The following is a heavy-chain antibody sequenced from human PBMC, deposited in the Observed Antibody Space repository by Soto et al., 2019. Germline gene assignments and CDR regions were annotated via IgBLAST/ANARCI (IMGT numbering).Heavy chain of an antibody. CDR2: IWYDGSNK. Sequence: VAVIWYDGSNKYYADSVKGRFTISRDNSENTLYLQMNSLRAEDTAVYYCARDGYCSGGSCYSVPVFDYWGQGTLVTVSS. D-gene: IGHD2-15*01. V-gene: IGHV3-33*01. J-gene: IGHJ4*02. CDR3: ARDGYCSGGSCYSVPVFDY.